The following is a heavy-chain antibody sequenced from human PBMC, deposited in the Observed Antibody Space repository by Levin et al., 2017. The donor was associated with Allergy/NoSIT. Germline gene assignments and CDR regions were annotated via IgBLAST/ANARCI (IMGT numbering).Heavy chain of an antibody. J-gene: IGHJ6*02. D-gene: IGHD3-3*01. CDR3: ASQTYDFWRYYYYDYGMDG. CDR2: IYYSGST. V-gene: IGHV4-39*07. CDR1: GGSISSSSYY. Sequence: SQTLSLTCTVSGGSISSSSYYWGWIRQPPGKGLEWIGSIYYSGSTYYNPSLKSRVTISVDTSKNQFSLKLSSVTAADTAVYYCASQTYDFWRYYYYDYGMDGWGQGTTVTVSS.